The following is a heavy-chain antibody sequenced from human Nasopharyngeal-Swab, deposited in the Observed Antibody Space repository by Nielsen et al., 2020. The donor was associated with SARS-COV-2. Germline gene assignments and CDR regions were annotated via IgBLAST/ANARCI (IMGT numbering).Heavy chain of an antibody. J-gene: IGHJ4*02. CDR1: GGSITNFH. V-gene: IGHV4-59*01. CDR3: AGRIDWGDQSWWYFDY. D-gene: IGHD3-9*01. Sequence: GSLRLSCTVSGGSITNFHWSWIRQSPGKGLEWIGYVHHSGNTKFNPSLESRVTMSIDTPQNQFSLKMTSVTAADTAVYFCAGRIDWGDQSWWYFDYWGQGNLVIGSS. CDR2: VHHSGNT.